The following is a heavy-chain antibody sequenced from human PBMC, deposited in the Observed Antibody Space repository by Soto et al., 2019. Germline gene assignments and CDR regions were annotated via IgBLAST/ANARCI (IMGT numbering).Heavy chain of an antibody. D-gene: IGHD3-10*01. Sequence: QVQLVESGGSMVQPGRSLRLSGTASGFTFASYGMHWVRQAPGKGLEWVAVIWYDGSNKFYADSVKGRFTISRDNSKNTLYLEMNSLKAEDTAVYYCASIRRGGLNDVDQWGQGTLVTVSS. CDR2: IWYDGSNK. J-gene: IGHJ4*02. CDR3: ASIRRGGLNDVDQ. V-gene: IGHV3-33*01. CDR1: GFTFASYG.